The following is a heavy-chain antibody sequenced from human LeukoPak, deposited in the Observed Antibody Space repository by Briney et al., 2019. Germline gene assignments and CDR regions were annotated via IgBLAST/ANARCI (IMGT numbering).Heavy chain of an antibody. V-gene: IGHV3-23*01. J-gene: IGHJ4*02. Sequence: PGGSLRLSCAASGFTFSSYAMNWVRQAPGKGLEWVSGISGSGGSTYYADSVKGRFTISRDNSKNTLYLQMNSLRAEDTAVYYCAKWSGYSGYDYSCDYWGQGTLVTVSS. D-gene: IGHD5-12*01. CDR2: ISGSGGST. CDR3: AKWSGYSGYDYSCDY. CDR1: GFTFSSYA.